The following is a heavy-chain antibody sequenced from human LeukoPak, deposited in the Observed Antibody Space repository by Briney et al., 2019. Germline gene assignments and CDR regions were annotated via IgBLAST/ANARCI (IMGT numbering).Heavy chain of an antibody. CDR3: AKDGTTTITFDY. CDR2: ISGSGGST. V-gene: IGHV3-23*01. J-gene: IGHJ4*02. D-gene: IGHD1-1*01. CDR1: GFTFSSYA. Sequence: GGSLRLSCAASGFTFSSYAMSWVRQAPGKGLEWVSVISGSGGSTYYRDSVKGRFTISRDDSKNTLYLQMNSLRAEDTAVYYCAKDGTTTITFDYWGQGTLVTVSS.